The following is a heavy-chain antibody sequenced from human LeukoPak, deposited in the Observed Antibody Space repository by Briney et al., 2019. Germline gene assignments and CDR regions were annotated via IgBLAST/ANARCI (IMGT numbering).Heavy chain of an antibody. V-gene: IGHV3-33*06. CDR3: AKDAERGFDYSNSLEK. CDR1: KFTFSHYV. CDR2: IWNDGSSQ. J-gene: IGHJ4*02. D-gene: IGHD4-11*01. Sequence: PGRSLRLSCAASKFTFSHYVMHWVRQAPGKGLEWVAVIWNDGSSQYYADSVKGRFTVSRDNSQKTLYLQMNSLRPEDTAVYYCAKDAERGFDYSNSLEKWGQGTLVTVSS.